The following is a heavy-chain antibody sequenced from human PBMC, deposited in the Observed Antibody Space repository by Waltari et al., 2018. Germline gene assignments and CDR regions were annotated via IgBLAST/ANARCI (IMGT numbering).Heavy chain of an antibody. CDR1: GFTFSSYW. Sequence: EVQLVESGGGLVQPGGSLRLSCAASGFTFSSYWMRWVRQAQGKGLEWVANIKQDGSEKYYVDSVKGRFTISRDNAKNSLYLQMNSLRAEDTAVYYCAREDIVVVPAAIYGMDVWGQGTTVTVSS. CDR2: IKQDGSEK. J-gene: IGHJ6*02. V-gene: IGHV3-7*01. D-gene: IGHD2-2*01. CDR3: AREDIVVVPAAIYGMDV.